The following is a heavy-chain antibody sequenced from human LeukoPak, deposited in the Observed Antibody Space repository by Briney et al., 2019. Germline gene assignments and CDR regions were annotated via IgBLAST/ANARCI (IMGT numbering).Heavy chain of an antibody. D-gene: IGHD3-3*01. CDR3: ARVRYYDFWSGYTPKGMDV. J-gene: IGHJ6*02. V-gene: IGHV4-4*02. Sequence: SGTLSLTRAVSGGSISSSNWWSWVRQPPGKGLEWIGEIYHSGSTNYNPSLKSRVTISVDESKNQFSLKLSSVTAADTAVYYCARVRYYDFWSGYTPKGMDVWGQGTTVTVSS. CDR2: IYHSGST. CDR1: GGSISSSNW.